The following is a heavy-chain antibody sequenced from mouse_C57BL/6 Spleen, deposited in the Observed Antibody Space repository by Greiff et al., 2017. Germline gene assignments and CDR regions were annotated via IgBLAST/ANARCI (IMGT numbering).Heavy chain of an antibody. J-gene: IGHJ1*03. CDR3: ARHENYYGYFDV. CDR1: GFTFSDYG. Sequence: EVKVVESGGGLVQPGGSLKLSCAASGFTFSDYGMAWVRQAPRKGPEWVAFISNLAYSIYYADTVTGRFTISRGNAKNTLYLEMSSLRSEDTAMYYCARHENYYGYFDVWGTGTTVTVSS. CDR2: ISNLAYSI. V-gene: IGHV5-15*01.